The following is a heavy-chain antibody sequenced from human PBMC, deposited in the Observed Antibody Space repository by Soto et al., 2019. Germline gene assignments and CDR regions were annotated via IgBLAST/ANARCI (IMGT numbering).Heavy chain of an antibody. CDR2: MFYSGLT. CDR1: GYSVSSSDYY. CDR3: APLSVSLSGPYGIHV. V-gene: IGHV4-39*01. Sequence: SETLSLTCSVSGYSVSSSDYYWAWIRQPPGKGLEWIGSMFYSGLTYYNPSLKSRVTLFVDTSKNQFSVRLNSVTAADTAVYYCAPLSVSLSGPYGIHVWGQGTTVTVSS. J-gene: IGHJ6*02. D-gene: IGHD2-15*01.